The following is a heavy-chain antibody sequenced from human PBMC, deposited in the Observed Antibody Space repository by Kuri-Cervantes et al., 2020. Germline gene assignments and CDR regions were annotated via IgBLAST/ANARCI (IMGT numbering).Heavy chain of an antibody. J-gene: IGHJ4*02. V-gene: IGHV3-11*04. CDR2: ISSSGSTI. CDR1: GFTFSDYY. CDR3: ALIDFYASSWYYDS. D-gene: IGHD6-13*01. Sequence: GESLKISCAASGFTFSDYYMSWIRQAPGKGLEWVSYISSSGSTIYYADSVKGRFTISRDNAKNSLYLQMNSLRAEDTAVYYCALIDFYASSWYYDSWGQGTLVTVSS.